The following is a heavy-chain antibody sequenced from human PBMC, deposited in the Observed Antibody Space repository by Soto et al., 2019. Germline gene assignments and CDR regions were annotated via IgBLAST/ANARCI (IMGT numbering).Heavy chain of an antibody. CDR2: IYWDDDK. V-gene: IGHV2-5*02. CDR3: AHWEINYDYIWGSSTTVGEDYYFDY. D-gene: IGHD3-16*01. J-gene: IGHJ4*02. Sequence: VSGPTLVNPTQTLTLTCTFPGFSLSTSGVGVGWIRQPPGKALEWLALIYWDDDKRYSPSLKSRLTITKDTSKNQVVLTMTNMDPVDTATYYCAHWEINYDYIWGSSTTVGEDYYFDYWGQGTLVTVSS. CDR1: GFSLSTSGVG.